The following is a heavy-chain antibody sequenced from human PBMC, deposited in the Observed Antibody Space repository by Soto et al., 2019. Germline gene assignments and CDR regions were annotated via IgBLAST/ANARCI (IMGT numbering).Heavy chain of an antibody. V-gene: IGHV1-2*02. D-gene: IGHD6-19*01. J-gene: IGHJ4*02. CDR2: INNGGGT. Sequence: QVQLVQSGAEVAKPGASVKVSCKASQYTFTNFYLHWVRQAPGQRPEWMGWINNGGGTIYAQKFQGRLTKTRDTSIPPAYMGLSRLTSGDTAFYYCATSRGWSPFPDHWGQGTLGTGFS. CDR1: QYTFTNFY. CDR3: ATSRGWSPFPDH.